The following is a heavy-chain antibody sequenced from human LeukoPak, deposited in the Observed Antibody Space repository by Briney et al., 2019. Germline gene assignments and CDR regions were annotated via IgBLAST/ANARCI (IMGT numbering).Heavy chain of an antibody. CDR1: GFTFSTYF. CDR2: ISSSSSTI. J-gene: IGHJ4*02. Sequence: AGGSLRLSCAASGFTFSTYFMSWVRQAPGKGLEWVSYISSSSSTIYYADSVKGRFTISRDNAKNSLYLQMNSLRAEDTAVYFCTTEGQQVESSGFDYWGQGILVTVSS. V-gene: IGHV3-48*01. CDR3: TTEGQQVESSGFDY. D-gene: IGHD1-1*01.